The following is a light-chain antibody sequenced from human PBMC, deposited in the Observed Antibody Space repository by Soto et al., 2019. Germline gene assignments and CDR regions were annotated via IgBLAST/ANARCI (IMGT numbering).Light chain of an antibody. V-gene: IGKV1-8*01. J-gene: IGKJ4*01. CDR2: AAS. Sequence: AIRMTQSPSSFSASTGDRVTITCRASQGISSYLAWYQQKPGKAPKLLIYAASTLQSGVPSRFSGSGSGTDFTLTISRLQSEDFATYYCQQYHSYPLTFVGGTKVEIK. CDR3: QQYHSYPLT. CDR1: QGISSY.